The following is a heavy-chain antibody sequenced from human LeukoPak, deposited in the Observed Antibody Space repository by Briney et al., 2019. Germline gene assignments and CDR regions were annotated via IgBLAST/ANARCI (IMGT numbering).Heavy chain of an antibody. Sequence: GGSLRLSCAASGFTFTNYWMSWVRQAPGKGLELVANMNQDGSKKYYMDSVKGRFTISRDNAKNSLYLQMNSLRAEDTAVYYCATNNGRNYWGQGTLVTVSS. D-gene: IGHD1-1*01. CDR2: MNQDGSKK. CDR1: GFTFTNYW. V-gene: IGHV3-7*02. J-gene: IGHJ4*02. CDR3: ATNNGRNY.